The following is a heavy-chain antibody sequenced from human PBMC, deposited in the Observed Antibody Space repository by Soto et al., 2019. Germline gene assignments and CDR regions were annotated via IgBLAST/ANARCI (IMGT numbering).Heavy chain of an antibody. D-gene: IGHD3-10*01. CDR3: ARHRDYYGSGSYSKYYYYYGMDV. J-gene: IGHJ6*02. CDR2: IYYSGST. CDR1: GDSINSGGYY. V-gene: IGHV4-31*03. Sequence: SWETPYITCTVSGDSINSGGYYWGWIRQHQGKGLEWIGYIYYSGSTFYNPSLKSRVTISVDTSKNQFSLKLSSVTAADTAVYYCARHRDYYGSGSYSKYYYYYGMDVWGQGTTVTVSS.